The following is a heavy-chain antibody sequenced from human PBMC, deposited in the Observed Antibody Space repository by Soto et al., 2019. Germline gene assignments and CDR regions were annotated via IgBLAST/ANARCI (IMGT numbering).Heavy chain of an antibody. CDR1: GFTFSSYS. J-gene: IGHJ6*02. Sequence: GGSLRLSCAASGFTFSSYSMNWVRQAPGKGLEWVSYISSSSSTIYYADSVKGRFTISRDNAKNSLYLQMNSLRDEDTAVYYCARDEYQLLIGYYYYGMDVWGQGTTVTVSS. V-gene: IGHV3-48*02. CDR3: ARDEYQLLIGYYYYGMDV. CDR2: ISSSSSTI. D-gene: IGHD2-2*01.